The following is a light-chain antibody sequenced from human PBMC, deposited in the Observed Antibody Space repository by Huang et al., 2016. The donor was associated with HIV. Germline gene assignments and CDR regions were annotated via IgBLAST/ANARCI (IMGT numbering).Light chain of an antibody. CDR3: MQGTHWPGT. CDR1: QSLVSSDGDTY. CDR2: QVS. V-gene: IGKV2-30*01. J-gene: IGKJ1*01. Sequence: DVVMTQAPLSLPVTRGQPASMFCKSSQSLVSSDGDTYLNWFQQRPCQAPRRLIYQVSNRDSGVPQRFSGSGSGTHFTLRIKTVEAEDVAIYYCMQGTHWPGTFGPGTKMGI.